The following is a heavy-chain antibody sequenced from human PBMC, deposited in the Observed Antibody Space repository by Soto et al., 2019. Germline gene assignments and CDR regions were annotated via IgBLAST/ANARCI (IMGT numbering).Heavy chain of an antibody. CDR3: AGGGFVVVIATTADY. D-gene: IGHD2-21*01. J-gene: IGHJ4*02. CDR1: GFTFSSYA. CDR2: ISGSGGST. Sequence: GGSLRLSCAASGFTFSSYAMSWVRQAPGKGLEWVSAISGSGGSTYYADSVKGRFTISRDNSKNTLYLQMNSLRAEDTAVYYCAGGGFVVVIATTADYWGQGTLVTVSS. V-gene: IGHV3-23*01.